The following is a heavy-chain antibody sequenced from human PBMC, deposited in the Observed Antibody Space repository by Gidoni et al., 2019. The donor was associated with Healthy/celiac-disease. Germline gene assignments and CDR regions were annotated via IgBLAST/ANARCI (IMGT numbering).Heavy chain of an antibody. J-gene: IGHJ6*02. CDR3: ACHEGYYYGMDV. V-gene: IGHV1-58*01. CDR1: GFTFTSSA. Sequence: QMQLVQSGPEVKKPGTSVKVSCKASGFTFTSSAVQWVRQARGQRLEWIGWIVVGSGNTNYAQKFQERVTITRDMSTSTAYMELSSLRSEDTAVYYCACHEGYYYGMDVWGQGTTVTVSS. CDR2: IVVGSGNT.